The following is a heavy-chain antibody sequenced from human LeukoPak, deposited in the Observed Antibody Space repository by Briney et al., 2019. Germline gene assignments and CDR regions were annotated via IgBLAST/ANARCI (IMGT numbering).Heavy chain of an antibody. J-gene: IGHJ6*03. V-gene: IGHV4-38-2*01. CDR3: ARQYDSYYYYYVDV. CDR1: GYFISNGYY. D-gene: IGHD2-2*01. Sequence: SETLSLTCAVSGYFISNGYYWVWIRQPPGKGLEWIGSLYHSDSTYYNPSLKSRVTMSVDTSKNQFSLKLSCVTAADTAVYYCARQYDSYYYYYVDVWGEGTTVTVSS. CDR2: LYHSDST.